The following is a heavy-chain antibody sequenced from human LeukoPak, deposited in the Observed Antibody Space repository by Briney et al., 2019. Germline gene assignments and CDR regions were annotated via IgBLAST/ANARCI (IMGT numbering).Heavy chain of an antibody. CDR3: ASSPYGSIDY. CDR2: IYPADSDT. D-gene: IGHD3-10*01. V-gene: IGHV5-51*01. J-gene: IGHJ4*02. CDR1: GYTFSTYW. Sequence: GESLKISCKGSGYTFSTYWIGWVRQMPGKGLEWMGIIYPADSDTGYSPSFQGQVTISADKSISTAYLQWSSLKASDTAMYYCASSPYGSIDYWGQGTLVTVSS.